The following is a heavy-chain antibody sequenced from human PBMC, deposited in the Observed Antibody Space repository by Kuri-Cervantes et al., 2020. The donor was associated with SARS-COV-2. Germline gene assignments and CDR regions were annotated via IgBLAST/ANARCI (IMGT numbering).Heavy chain of an antibody. V-gene: IGHV3-21*01. CDR3: ARDLTDIVVVPAAPAGDAFDI. Sequence: GGSLRLSCAASGFTFSTYSMTWVRQAPGKGLEWVSSISSSSSQRYYVDSVKGRFTISRDNAKNSLYLQMNSLRAEDTAVYYCARDLTDIVVVPAAPAGDAFDIWGQGTMVTVSS. D-gene: IGHD2-2*01. J-gene: IGHJ3*02. CDR2: ISSSSSQR. CDR1: GFTFSTYS.